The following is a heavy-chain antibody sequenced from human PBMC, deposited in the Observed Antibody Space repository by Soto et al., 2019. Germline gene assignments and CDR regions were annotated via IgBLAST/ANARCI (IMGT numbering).Heavy chain of an antibody. V-gene: IGHV1-69*01. J-gene: IGHJ3*02. D-gene: IGHD2-15*01. CDR1: GGTFSSDA. CDR3: AREAYCSGGSCYRPWAFDI. CDR2: IIPIFGTA. Sequence: SVKVSFKASGGTFSSDASSWVRQAPGQGREWMGGIIPIFGTATYAQQFQGRVTITADEATSTAYMELSSLRDEDTAVYYCAREAYCSGGSCYRPWAFDIWG.